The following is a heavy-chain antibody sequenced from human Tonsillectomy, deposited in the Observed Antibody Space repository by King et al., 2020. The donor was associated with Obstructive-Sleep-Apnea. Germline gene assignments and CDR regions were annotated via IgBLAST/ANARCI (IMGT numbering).Heavy chain of an antibody. J-gene: IGHJ4*02. D-gene: IGHD5-18*01. Sequence: VQLQESGPGLVKPSETLSLTCTVSGGSISSYYWSWIRQPPGKGLEWIGAIYYSGSTNYNPSLKSRVTISVDTSKNQFSLKLSSVTAADTAVYYCARKTTAVAQYYFDYWGQGTLVTVSS. CDR2: IYYSGST. CDR3: ARKTTAVAQYYFDY. CDR1: GGSISSYY. V-gene: IGHV4-59*01.